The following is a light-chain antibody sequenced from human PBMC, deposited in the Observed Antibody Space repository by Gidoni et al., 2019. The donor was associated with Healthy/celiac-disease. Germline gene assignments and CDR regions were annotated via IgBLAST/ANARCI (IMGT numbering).Light chain of an antibody. CDR1: QGISSY. J-gene: IGKJ2*04. Sequence: QLTQSPSFLSASVGDRVTTPCWASQGISSYLAWYQQKPGKAPKFLIYAASTLQSGVPSRFSGSGSGTEFTLTISSLQPEDFATYYCQRQGSFGQGTKLEIK. V-gene: IGKV1-9*01. CDR2: AAS. CDR3: QRQGS.